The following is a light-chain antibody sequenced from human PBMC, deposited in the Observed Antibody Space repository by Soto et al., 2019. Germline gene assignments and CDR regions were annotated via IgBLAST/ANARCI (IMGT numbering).Light chain of an antibody. CDR3: NSYTSSSTYV. V-gene: IGLV2-14*01. CDR2: VVI. J-gene: IGLJ1*01. CDR1: TSDVGRYNY. Sequence: QSVLTQPASVSGSPGQSITISCTGTTSDVGRYNYASWYQQHPGKAPKLIIYVVIIRLSGVFIRFSGSKFGNTASLTIFGLQAEDEADYYCNSYTSSSTYVFGTGTKVTVL.